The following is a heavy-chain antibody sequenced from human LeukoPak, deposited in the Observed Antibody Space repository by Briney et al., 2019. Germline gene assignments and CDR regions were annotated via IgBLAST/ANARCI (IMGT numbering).Heavy chain of an antibody. CDR3: AKYRGTPG. Sequence: GGALRLSCAASGFTFINYAMSWVRQAPGKGLEWVSDISGIGISTYYADSVKGRFTISRDNSKNTLYLQMNSLRVEDTAFYYCAKYRGTPGWGQGTLVTVSS. CDR2: ISGIGIST. J-gene: IGHJ4*02. CDR1: GFTFINYA. V-gene: IGHV3-23*01. D-gene: IGHD3-16*02.